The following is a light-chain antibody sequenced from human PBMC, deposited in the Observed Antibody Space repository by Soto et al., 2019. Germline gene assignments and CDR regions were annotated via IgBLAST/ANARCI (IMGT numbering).Light chain of an antibody. V-gene: IGLV2-11*01. J-gene: IGLJ1*01. Sequence: QSVLTQPRSVSGSPRQSVTIACTGTSSDSDVNDYKFFSWYQQHPGKAPKLIIFDVSERPSGVPDRFSASKSGNAASLSISGLQAEDEADYYCCSYAGTYSYVFGSGTKVTVL. CDR1: SSDSDVNDYKF. CDR3: CSYAGTYSYV. CDR2: DVS.